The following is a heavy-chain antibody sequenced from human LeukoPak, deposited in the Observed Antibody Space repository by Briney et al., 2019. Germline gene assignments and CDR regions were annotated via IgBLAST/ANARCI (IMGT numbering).Heavy chain of an antibody. D-gene: IGHD3-22*01. V-gene: IGHV3-23*01. CDR3: AKDMGSGYYVFDY. CDR1: GFTFSNAW. Sequence: GGSLRLSCAASGFTFSNAWMSWVRQAPGKGLEWVSAISGSGGSTYYADSVKGRFTISRDNSKNTLYLQMNSLRAEDTAVYYCAKDMGSGYYVFDYWGQGTLVTVSS. J-gene: IGHJ4*02. CDR2: ISGSGGST.